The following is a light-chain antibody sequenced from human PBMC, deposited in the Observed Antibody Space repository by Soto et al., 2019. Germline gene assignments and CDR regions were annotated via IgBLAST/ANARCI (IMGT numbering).Light chain of an antibody. V-gene: IGKV3-20*01. CDR2: GAS. J-gene: IGKJ1*01. CDR3: QQYGSSPRT. CDR1: QKVRSSY. Sequence: EIVLTQSPGTLSLSPGERATLSCRASQKVRSSYLAWYQHKPGQAPRLLIYGASSTATGIPDRFSGSGSGTDFTLTISRLEPEDFAVYYCQQYGSSPRTFGQGTKVELK.